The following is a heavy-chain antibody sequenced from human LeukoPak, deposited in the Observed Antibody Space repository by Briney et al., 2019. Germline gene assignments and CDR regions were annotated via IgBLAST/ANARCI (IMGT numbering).Heavy chain of an antibody. CDR3: ARQGRTYYYDSSGYGHFDY. CDR1: GYSFTSYW. J-gene: IGHJ4*02. CDR2: IYPGDSDT. D-gene: IGHD3-22*01. V-gene: IGHV5-51*01. Sequence: GESLKISCKGSGYSFTSYWIGWVRQMPGKGLEWMGIIYPGDSDTRYSPSFQGQVTISADKSISTAYLQWSSLKASDTAMYYCARQGRTYYYDSSGYGHFDYWGQGPRSPSPQ.